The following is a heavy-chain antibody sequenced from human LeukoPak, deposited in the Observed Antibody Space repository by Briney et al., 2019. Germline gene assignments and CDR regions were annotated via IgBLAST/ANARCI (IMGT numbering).Heavy chain of an antibody. V-gene: IGHV4-61*01. CDR2: IYYSGST. CDR3: ARDFRVPAAAYWYFDL. CDR1: GGSVSSGSYY. D-gene: IGHD2-2*01. J-gene: IGHJ2*01. Sequence: SETLSLTCTVSGGSVSSGSYYWSWIRQPPGKGLEWIGYIYYSGSTNYNPSLKSRVTISVDTSKNQFSLKLSSVTAADTAVYYCARDFRVPAAAYWYFDLWGRSTLVTVSS.